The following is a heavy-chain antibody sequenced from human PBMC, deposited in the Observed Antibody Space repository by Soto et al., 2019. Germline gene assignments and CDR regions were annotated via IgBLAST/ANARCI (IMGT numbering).Heavy chain of an antibody. CDR3: ARGRGYCGGTNCYLDY. D-gene: IGHD2-21*01. CDR1: GFSFSSHS. Sequence: GGSLRLSCAASGFSFSSHSMKWVRQAPGKGLEWVPYISSSGSTIYYADSVKGRFTISRDNAKNSLYLQMNSLRDDDTAVYYCARGRGYCGGTNCYLDYWGQGALVTVS. CDR2: ISSSGSTI. V-gene: IGHV3-48*02. J-gene: IGHJ4*02.